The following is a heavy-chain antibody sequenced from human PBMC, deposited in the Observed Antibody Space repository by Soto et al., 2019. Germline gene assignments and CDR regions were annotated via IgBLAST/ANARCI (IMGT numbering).Heavy chain of an antibody. Sequence: SETLSLTCAVYGGSFSGYYWSWIRQPPGKGLEWIGEINHSGSTNYNPSLKSRVTISVDTSKNQFSLKLSSVTAADTAVYYCARGLGLYSSSFGYWGQGTLVTVSS. J-gene: IGHJ4*02. CDR3: ARGLGLYSSSFGY. D-gene: IGHD6-6*01. V-gene: IGHV4-34*01. CDR1: GGSFSGYY. CDR2: INHSGST.